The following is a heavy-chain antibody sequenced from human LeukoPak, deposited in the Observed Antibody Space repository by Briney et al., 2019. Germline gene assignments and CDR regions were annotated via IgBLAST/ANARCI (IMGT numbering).Heavy chain of an antibody. Sequence: PPETLSLTCAVSGGTITGYHWSWIRQPPGKGLDWIGYADSRGSTLYNPSLKSRVAISVDTSQRQLSLRLTSVTAADTAVYYCARVGSGSHFDYWGQGTLVAVSS. CDR3: ARVGSGSHFDY. D-gene: IGHD5-12*01. V-gene: IGHV4-59*01. CDR2: ADSRGST. J-gene: IGHJ4*02. CDR1: GGTITGYH.